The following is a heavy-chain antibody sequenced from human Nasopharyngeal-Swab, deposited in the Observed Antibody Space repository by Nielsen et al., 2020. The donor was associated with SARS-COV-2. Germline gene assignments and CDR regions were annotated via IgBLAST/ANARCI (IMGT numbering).Heavy chain of an antibody. D-gene: IGHD3-9*01. Sequence: GESLKISCAASGFTFSSYGMHWVRQAPGKGLEWVAVISYDGSYKYYADSVKGRFTISRDNSKNTLYLQMNSLRAEDTAVYYCAKDQGWLFSLFDYWGQGTLVTVSS. CDR2: ISYDGSYK. CDR3: AKDQGWLFSLFDY. V-gene: IGHV3-30*18. CDR1: GFTFSSYG. J-gene: IGHJ4*02.